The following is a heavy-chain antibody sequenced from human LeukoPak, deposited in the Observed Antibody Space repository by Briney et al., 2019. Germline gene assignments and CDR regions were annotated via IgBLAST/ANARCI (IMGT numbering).Heavy chain of an antibody. Sequence: SETLSLTCTVSRDSLISYYWSWIRQPPRRGLEWIGYIYHSGNTNSYPSLKSRVTISVDTTKNQFSLKLSSVTAADTAVYYCARSIIVVVAAGALDIWGQGTKVTVSS. J-gene: IGHJ3*02. V-gene: IGHV4-59*08. CDR2: IYHSGNT. CDR3: ARSIIVVVAAGALDI. CDR1: RDSLISYY. D-gene: IGHD2-21*02.